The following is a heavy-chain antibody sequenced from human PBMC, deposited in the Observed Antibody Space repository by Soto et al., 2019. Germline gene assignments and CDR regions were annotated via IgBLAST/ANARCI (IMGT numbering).Heavy chain of an antibody. CDR1: GYTFTSYG. CDR2: ISAYNGNT. D-gene: IGHD1-1*01. J-gene: IGHJ4*02. V-gene: IGHV1-18*01. Sequence: ASVKVSCKASGYTFTSYGISWVRQAPGQGLEWMGWISAYNGNTNYAQKLQGRVTMTTDTSTSTAYMELRSLRSGDTAVYYCARGRLVDRGRYFLFSFDYWGQGTLVTVFS. CDR3: ARGRLVDRGRYFLFSFDY.